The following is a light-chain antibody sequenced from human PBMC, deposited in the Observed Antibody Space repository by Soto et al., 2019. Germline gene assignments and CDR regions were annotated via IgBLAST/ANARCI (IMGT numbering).Light chain of an antibody. CDR1: QSISNW. J-gene: IGKJ1*01. CDR3: LQYNTYSRT. Sequence: DIQMTQSPSTLSASVGDRVTITCRASQSISNWLAWYQQRPGKAPKLLIYKASSLEGGVPSRFSGSGSGTEFTLTISSLQPDDFATYYCLQYNTYSRTFGQGTKVEIK. V-gene: IGKV1-5*03. CDR2: KAS.